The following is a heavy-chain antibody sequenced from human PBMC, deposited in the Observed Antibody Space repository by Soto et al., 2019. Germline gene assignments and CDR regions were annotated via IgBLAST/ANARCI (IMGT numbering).Heavy chain of an antibody. CDR2: IKSKVDGGTV. J-gene: IGHJ4*02. V-gene: IGHV3-15*01. CDR1: GLTFSDAW. CDR3: NGIGY. Sequence: EVQLVESGGGLVKPGGSLRLSCTASGLTFSDAWMSWVRQTPGKGLEWVGRIKSKVDGGTVDYAAPVKGRFTISRDDSKNTLYLQMNSLKTEDTAGYHCNGIGYWGQGTLVTVSS.